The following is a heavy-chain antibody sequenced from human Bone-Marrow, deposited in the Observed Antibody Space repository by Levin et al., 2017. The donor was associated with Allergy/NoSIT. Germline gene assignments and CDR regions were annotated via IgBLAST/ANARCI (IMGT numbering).Heavy chain of an antibody. D-gene: IGHD3-10*01. CDR3: ARIKGSGSPGDEFYYYGMDV. CDR1: GSTFRSYW. Sequence: GGSLRLSCKGSGSTFRSYWIGWVRQMPGKGLEWMAIIYPGDSDARYSPPFEGHVTVSADRSTSTVYLEWSSLKASDSAIYYCARIKGSGSPGDEFYYYGMDVWGHGTKVTVSS. V-gene: IGHV5-51*01. CDR2: IYPGDSDA. J-gene: IGHJ6*02.